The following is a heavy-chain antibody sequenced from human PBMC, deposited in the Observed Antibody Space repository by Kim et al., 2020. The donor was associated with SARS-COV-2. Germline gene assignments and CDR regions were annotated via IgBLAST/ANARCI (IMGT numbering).Heavy chain of an antibody. CDR3: ARIDYSNYFYYGMDV. V-gene: IGHV5-10-1*01. J-gene: IGHJ6*02. Sequence: GESLKISCKGSGYSFTSYWISWVRQMPGKGLEWMGRIDPSDSYTNYSPSFQGHVTISADKSISTAYLQWSSLKASDTAMYYCARIDYSNYFYYGMDVWGQGTTGTVS. CDR2: IDPSDSYT. CDR1: GYSFTSYW. D-gene: IGHD4-4*01.